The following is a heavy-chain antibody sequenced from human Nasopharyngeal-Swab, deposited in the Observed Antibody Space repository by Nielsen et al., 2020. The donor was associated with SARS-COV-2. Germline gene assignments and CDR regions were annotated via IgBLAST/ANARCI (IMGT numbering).Heavy chain of an antibody. CDR3: ARDISGRDPYDILTGYMGGYYYYGMDV. V-gene: IGHV1-18*01. D-gene: IGHD3-9*01. Sequence: ASVKVSCKASGYTFTSYGISWVRQAPGQGLEWMGLISAYNGNTNYAQKLQGRVTMTTDTSTSTAYMELRSLRSDDTAVYYCARDISGRDPYDILTGYMGGYYYYGMDVWGQGTTVTVSS. CDR2: ISAYNGNT. CDR1: GYTFTSYG. J-gene: IGHJ6*02.